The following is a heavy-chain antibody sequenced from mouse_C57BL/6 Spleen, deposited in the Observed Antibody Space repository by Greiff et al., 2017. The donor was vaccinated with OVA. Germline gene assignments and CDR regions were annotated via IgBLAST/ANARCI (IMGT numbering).Heavy chain of an antibody. Sequence: EVQVVESGGDLVKPGGSLKLSCAASGFTFSSYGMSWVRQTPDKRLEWVATISSGGSYTYYPDSVKGRFTISRDNAKNTLYLQMSSLKSEDTAMYYCARLITTGAIFDYWGQGTTLTVSS. V-gene: IGHV5-6*01. J-gene: IGHJ2*01. D-gene: IGHD1-1*01. CDR2: ISSGGSYT. CDR3: ARLITTGAIFDY. CDR1: GFTFSSYG.